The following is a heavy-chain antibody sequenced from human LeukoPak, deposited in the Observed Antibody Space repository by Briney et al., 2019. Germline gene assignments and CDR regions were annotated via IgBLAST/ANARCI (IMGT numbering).Heavy chain of an antibody. V-gene: IGHV1-46*01. J-gene: IGHJ4*02. CDR1: GYTFTSHY. Sequence: ASVKVSCKASGYTFTSHYMHWVRQAPGQGLEWMGIINPSGNRTTYAQKFQGRVTMTTDTSTSTAYMELRSLRSDDTAVYYCARESTYTNYWGQGTLVTVSS. D-gene: IGHD4-11*01. CDR2: INPSGNRT. CDR3: ARESTYTNY.